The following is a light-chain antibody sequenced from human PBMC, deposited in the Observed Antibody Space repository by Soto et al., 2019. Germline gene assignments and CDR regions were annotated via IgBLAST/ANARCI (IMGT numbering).Light chain of an antibody. J-gene: IGLJ1*01. CDR1: SRDVGGYSY. CDR2: EVG. Sequence: QSALTQPASVSGSPGQSITISCTGTSRDVGGYSYVSWYQQHPGKAPKLILSEVGNRPPGISNRFSASKSGDTASLTISGLQADDEAEYYCSSYTSSSSYVFGTGTKVTVL. V-gene: IGLV2-14*01. CDR3: SSYTSSSSYV.